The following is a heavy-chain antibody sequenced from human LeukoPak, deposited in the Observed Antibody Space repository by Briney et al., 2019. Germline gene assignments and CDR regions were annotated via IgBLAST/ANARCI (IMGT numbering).Heavy chain of an antibody. CDR3: ARGVGSDADY. D-gene: IGHD2-15*01. J-gene: IGHJ4*02. Sequence: ASVKVSCKASGDTFTGYYMHWVRQAPGQGLEWMGIINPSGGSTSYAQKFQGRVTMTRDMSTSTVYMELSSLRSEDTAVYYCARGVGSDADYWGQGTLVTVSS. CDR1: GDTFTGYY. CDR2: INPSGGST. V-gene: IGHV1-46*01.